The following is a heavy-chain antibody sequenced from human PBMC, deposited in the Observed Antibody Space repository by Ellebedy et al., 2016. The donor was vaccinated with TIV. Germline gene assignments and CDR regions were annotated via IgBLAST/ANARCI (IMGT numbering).Heavy chain of an antibody. Sequence: PGGSLRLSCVASGFSFSTHGMHWVRQAPGKGLEWVAFKRFDGRTEYNGDSVKGRFIISSDLSKNTVYLQMTRLRSEDTGIYYCTRETNPPPGALAGTGFDCWGQGTLVIVSS. V-gene: IGHV3-30*02. J-gene: IGHJ4*02. CDR3: TRETNPPPGALAGTGFDC. CDR2: KRFDGRTE. CDR1: GFSFSTHG. D-gene: IGHD6-19*01.